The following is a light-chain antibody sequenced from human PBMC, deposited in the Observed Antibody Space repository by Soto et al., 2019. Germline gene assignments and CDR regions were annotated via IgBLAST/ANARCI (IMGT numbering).Light chain of an antibody. CDR2: DAS. Sequence: DIQMTQSPSTLSASVGDRVTITCRASQSISSWLAWYQQKPGKAPKLLIYDASSLESGGPSRFSGSGSGTEFTLTISSLQPDDFATDYCQQYNSYSPVFGGGTKVEIK. CDR1: QSISSW. J-gene: IGKJ4*01. CDR3: QQYNSYSPV. V-gene: IGKV1-5*01.